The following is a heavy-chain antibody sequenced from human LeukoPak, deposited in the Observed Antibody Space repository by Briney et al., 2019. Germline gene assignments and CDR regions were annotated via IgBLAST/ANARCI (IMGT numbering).Heavy chain of an antibody. CDR1: GGTFSSYA. D-gene: IGHD2-2*01. J-gene: IGHJ4*02. Sequence: SSVKVSCKSSGGTFSSYAISWVRQAPGQGLEWMGRIIPIFGTANYAQKFQGRVTITTDESTSTAYMELSSLRSEDTAVYYCARGYCSSTSCLSTFDYWGQGTLVTVSS. V-gene: IGHV1-69*05. CDR2: IIPIFGTA. CDR3: ARGYCSSTSCLSTFDY.